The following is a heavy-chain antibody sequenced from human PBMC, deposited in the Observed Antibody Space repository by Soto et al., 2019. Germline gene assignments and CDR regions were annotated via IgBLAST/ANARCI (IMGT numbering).Heavy chain of an antibody. CDR3: ARGRWSTFDY. CDR1: GYSISSGYY. CDR2: IYHNGSS. J-gene: IGHJ4*02. Sequence: SETLSRTWLVSGYSISSGYYWCCFRRPPGQGPDCICTIYHNGSSYYNPSRNSRITMNLDTAKYQFSLQLNSVTPEGTAVYYCARGRWSTFDYWGQGAQVTVSS. V-gene: IGHV4-38-2*02. D-gene: IGHD2-15*01.